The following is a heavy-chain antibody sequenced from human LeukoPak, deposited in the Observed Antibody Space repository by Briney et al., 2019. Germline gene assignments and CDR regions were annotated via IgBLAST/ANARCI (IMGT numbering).Heavy chain of an antibody. Sequence: ESGPTLVNPSQTLSLTCTVSGGSISSGSYYWSWIRQPAGKGLEWIGRIYTSGSTNYNPSLKSRVTISVDTSKNQFSLKLSSVTAADTAVYYCARAYYYDSSGYYSIFDYWGQGTLVTVSS. CDR3: ARAYYYDSSGYYSIFDY. D-gene: IGHD3-22*01. CDR1: GGSISSGSYY. J-gene: IGHJ4*02. V-gene: IGHV4-61*02. CDR2: IYTSGST.